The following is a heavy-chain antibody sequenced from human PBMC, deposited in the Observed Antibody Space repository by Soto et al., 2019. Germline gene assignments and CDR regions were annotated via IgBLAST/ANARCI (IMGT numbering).Heavy chain of an antibody. Sequence: PGGSLRLSCAASGFTFSSYTMHWVRQTPGKGLERVAVISHDGSDKYYADSVKGRFTISRDNSKNTLYLQMNSLRREDTSVYYCAREYSLEVVAPGYWGQGILVTVSS. D-gene: IGHD3-22*01. V-gene: IGHV3-30*04. J-gene: IGHJ4*02. CDR3: AREYSLEVVAPGY. CDR2: ISHDGSDK. CDR1: GFTFSSYT.